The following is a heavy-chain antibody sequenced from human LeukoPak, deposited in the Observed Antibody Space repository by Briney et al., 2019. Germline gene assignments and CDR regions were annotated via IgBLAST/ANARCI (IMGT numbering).Heavy chain of an antibody. D-gene: IGHD6-13*01. J-gene: IGHJ5*02. CDR2: INPNSGGT. Sequence: ASVKVSCKASGYTFTGYYMHWVRQAPGQGLEWMGWINPNSGGTNYAQKFQGRVTMTRDTSISTAYMELSRLRSDDTAVYYCARGAAAGRRNWFDPWGQGTLVTVSS. CDR3: ARGAAAGRRNWFDP. V-gene: IGHV1-2*02. CDR1: GYTFTGYY.